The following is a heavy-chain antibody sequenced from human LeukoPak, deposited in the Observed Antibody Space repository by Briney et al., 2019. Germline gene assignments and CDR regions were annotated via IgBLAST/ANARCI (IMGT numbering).Heavy chain of an antibody. CDR1: GFTFSSYS. V-gene: IGHV3-21*01. CDR2: IRSSSSYI. Sequence: GGSLRLSCAASGFTFSSYSMNWVRQAPGKGLEWVSSIRSSSSYIYYADSMKGRFTISRDNAKNSLYLQMNSLRAEDTAVYYCARDGGYSLDYFDYWGQGILVTVST. D-gene: IGHD3-22*01. J-gene: IGHJ4*02. CDR3: ARDGGYSLDYFDY.